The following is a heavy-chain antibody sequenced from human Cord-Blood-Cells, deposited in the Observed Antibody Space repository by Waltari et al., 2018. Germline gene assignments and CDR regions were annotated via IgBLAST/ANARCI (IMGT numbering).Heavy chain of an antibody. CDR2: IWYDGSNK. J-gene: IGHJ3*02. CDR3: ARAKWELHAFDI. V-gene: IGHV3-33*01. D-gene: IGHD1-26*01. CDR1: GFTFSSYG. Sequence: QVQLVESGGGVVQPGRSLRLSCAASGFTFSSYGMHWGRQAPGKGVEWVAVIWYDGSNKYYADSVKGRFTISRDNSKNTLYLQMNSLRAEDTAVYYCARAKWELHAFDIWGQGTMVTVSS.